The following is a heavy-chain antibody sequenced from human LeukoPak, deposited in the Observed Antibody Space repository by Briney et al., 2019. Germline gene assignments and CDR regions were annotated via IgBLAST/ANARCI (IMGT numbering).Heavy chain of an antibody. CDR2: IIPIFGTA. Sequence: SVKVSCKASGGTFISYAIRWVRQAPGQGLEWMGGIIPIFGTANYAQKFQGRVTITTDESTSTAYMELSSLRSEDTAVYYCAREPPVTVTHQGWFDPWGQGTLVTVSS. J-gene: IGHJ5*02. V-gene: IGHV1-69*05. CDR3: AREPPVTVTHQGWFDP. CDR1: GGTFISYA. D-gene: IGHD4-11*01.